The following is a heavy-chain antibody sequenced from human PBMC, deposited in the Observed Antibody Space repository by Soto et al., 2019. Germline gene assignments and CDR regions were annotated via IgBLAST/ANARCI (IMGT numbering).Heavy chain of an antibody. J-gene: IGHJ2*01. CDR3: ARDHWYFDL. CDR1: GFTFSSYG. CDR2: IWYDGSNK. Sequence: QVQLVESGGGVVQPGRSLRLSCAASGFTFSSYGMHWVRHAPGKGLEWVAVIWYDGSNKYYADSVKGRFTISRDNSKNTLYLQMNSLRAEDTAVHYCARDHWYFDLWGRGTLVTVSS. V-gene: IGHV3-33*01.